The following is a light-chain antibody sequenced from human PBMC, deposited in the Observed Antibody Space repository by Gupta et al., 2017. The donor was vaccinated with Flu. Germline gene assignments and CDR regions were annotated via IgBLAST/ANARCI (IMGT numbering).Light chain of an antibody. CDR2: EVS. Sequence: QSALTQPASVSGPPGQSITISCTGTSSDVGGYNYVSWYQQHPGKAPKRMIYEVSNRPSGVSNRFSGSKSGNTASLTISGLQPEDEADDYCTSYTGSSTLFGGGTKLTV. V-gene: IGLV2-14*01. CDR3: TSYTGSSTL. CDR1: SSDVGGYNY. J-gene: IGLJ2*01.